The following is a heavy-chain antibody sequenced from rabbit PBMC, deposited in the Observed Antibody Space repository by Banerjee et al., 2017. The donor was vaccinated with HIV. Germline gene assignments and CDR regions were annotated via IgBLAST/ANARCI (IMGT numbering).Heavy chain of an antibody. CDR1: GFSFSSSYY. D-gene: IGHD8-1*01. CDR3: ARDIGGSSYYPLNL. Sequence: QSLEESGGDLVKPGASLTLTCTASGFSFSSSYYMCWVRQAPGKGLEWIACIYAGSSGSTYYASWAKGRFTISKTSSTTVTLQMTSLTAADTATYFCARDIGGSSYYPLNLWGPGTLVTVS. CDR2: IYAGSSGST. J-gene: IGHJ4*01. V-gene: IGHV1S40*01.